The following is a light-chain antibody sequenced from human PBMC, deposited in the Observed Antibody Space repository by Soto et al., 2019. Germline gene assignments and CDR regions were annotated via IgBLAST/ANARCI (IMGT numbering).Light chain of an antibody. CDR2: AAS. CDR3: QKYSSVPV. J-gene: IGKJ3*01. CDR1: QDIRNF. V-gene: IGKV1-27*01. Sequence: DIQMTQSPTSLSASVGDRVTITCRASQDIRNFVAWYQQKPGKAPKLLIYAASTLPSGVTPWFSGSGSGTDFTLTINSLPPEDVATYSCQKYSSVPVFGPGTKVEIK.